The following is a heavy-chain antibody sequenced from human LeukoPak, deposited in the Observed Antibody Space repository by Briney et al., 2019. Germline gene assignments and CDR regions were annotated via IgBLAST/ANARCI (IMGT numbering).Heavy chain of an antibody. CDR1: GGSFSGYY. CDR2: INHSGST. V-gene: IGHV4-34*01. J-gene: IGHJ4*02. D-gene: IGHD6-19*01. Sequence: SETLSLTCAVYGGSFSGYYWSWIRQPPGKGMEWIGEINHSGSTNYNPSLKSRVTISVDTSKNQFSLKLSSVTAADTAVYYCASSSGWLPFFYFDYWGQGTLVTVSS. CDR3: ASSSGWLPFFYFDY.